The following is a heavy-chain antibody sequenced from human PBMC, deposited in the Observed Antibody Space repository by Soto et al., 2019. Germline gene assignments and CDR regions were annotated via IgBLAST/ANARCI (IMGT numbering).Heavy chain of an antibody. CDR3: ARGGYDILTGYYYYGMDV. J-gene: IGHJ6*02. Sequence: SETLSLTCTVSGGSISSYYWSWIRQPPGKGLEWIGYIYYSGSTNYNPSLKSRVTISVDTSKNQFSLKLSSVTAADTAVYYCARGGYDILTGYYYYGMDVWGQGTTVTVS. D-gene: IGHD3-9*01. CDR1: GGSISSYY. V-gene: IGHV4-59*01. CDR2: IYYSGST.